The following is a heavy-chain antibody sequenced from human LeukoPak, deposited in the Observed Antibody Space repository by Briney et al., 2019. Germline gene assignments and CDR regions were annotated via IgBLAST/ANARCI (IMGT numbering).Heavy chain of an antibody. D-gene: IGHD2-2*01. Sequence: GGSLRLSCAASGFTVSSNYMSWVRQAPGKGLEWVAVISYDGSNKYYADSVKGRFTISRDNSKNTLYLQMNSLRAEDTAVYYCARDPGYQLLRWWFDPWGQGTLVTVSS. J-gene: IGHJ5*02. CDR2: ISYDGSNK. CDR3: ARDPGYQLLRWWFDP. V-gene: IGHV3-30-3*01. CDR1: GFTVSSNY.